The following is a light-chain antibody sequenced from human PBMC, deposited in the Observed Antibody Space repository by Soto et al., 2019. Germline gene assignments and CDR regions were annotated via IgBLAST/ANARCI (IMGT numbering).Light chain of an antibody. Sequence: DVVMTQSPLSLPVPPGEPASSXXRSXQSLLHSNGYNYLLWYLQKPGQSPHXXIYLGSYRASGVPDRFSGSGAGTDFTLKISRVEAEDVGVYYCMQALQTPRTFGLGTKVDIK. CDR3: MQALQTPRT. CDR2: LGS. CDR1: QSLLHSNGYNY. V-gene: IGKV2-28*01. J-gene: IGKJ1*01.